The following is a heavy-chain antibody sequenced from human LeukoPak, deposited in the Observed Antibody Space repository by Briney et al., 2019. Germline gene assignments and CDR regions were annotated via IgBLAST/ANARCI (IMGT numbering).Heavy chain of an antibody. CDR3: AKAGIAVPATPEY. Sequence: GGSLRLSCAASGFTFSSYAMDWVRQAPGKGLEWVSVISSSGDTTYYSDSVKGRFIISRDNSRNTLYLQLNSLRVDDTAVYYCAKAGIAVPATPEYCGQGTQVTVSS. D-gene: IGHD6-19*01. CDR1: GFTFSSYA. V-gene: IGHV3-23*01. CDR2: ISSSGDTT. J-gene: IGHJ4*02.